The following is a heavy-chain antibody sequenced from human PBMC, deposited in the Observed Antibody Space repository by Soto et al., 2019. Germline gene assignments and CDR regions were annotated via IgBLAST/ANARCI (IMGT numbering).Heavy chain of an antibody. CDR1: GFTFSSYD. V-gene: IGHV3-13*01. CDR3: ARGPSGWYWFSGLTVFDI. D-gene: IGHD6-19*01. J-gene: IGHJ3*02. CDR2: IGTAGDT. Sequence: GGSLRLSCAASGFTFSSYDMHWVRQATGKGLEWVSAIGTAGDTYYPGSVKGRFTISRENAKNSLYLQMNSLRAEDTAVYYCARGPSGWYWFSGLTVFDIRAQRTMVTGS.